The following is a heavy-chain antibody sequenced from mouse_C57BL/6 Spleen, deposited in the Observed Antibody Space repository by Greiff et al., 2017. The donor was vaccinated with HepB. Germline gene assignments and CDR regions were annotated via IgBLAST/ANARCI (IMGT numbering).Heavy chain of an antibody. CDR3: ARRSSLWGGNCVWFAY. CDR1: GYTFTDYN. CDR2: INPNNGGT. D-gene: IGHD2-1*01. Sequence: EVQLQQSGPELVKPGASVKMSCKASGYTFTDYNMHWVKQSHGKSLEWIGYINPNNGGTSYNQKFKGKVTLTVHKSSSTAYMELRSLTSEDSAVYYCARRSSLWGGNCVWFAYWGQGTLVTVSA. J-gene: IGHJ3*01. V-gene: IGHV1-22*01.